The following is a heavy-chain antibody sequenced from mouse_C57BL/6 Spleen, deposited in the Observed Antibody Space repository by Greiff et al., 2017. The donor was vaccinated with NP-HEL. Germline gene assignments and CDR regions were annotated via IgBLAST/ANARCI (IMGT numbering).Heavy chain of an antibody. D-gene: IGHD1-1*01. J-gene: IGHJ4*01. V-gene: IGHV2-6*03. CDR2: IWSDGST. CDR3: DSYGSSSYAMDY. CDR1: GFSLTSYG. Sequence: QVQLKESGPGLVAPSQSLSITCTVSGFSLTSYGVHWVRQPPGKGLEWLVVIWSDGSTTYNSALKSRLSISKDNSKSQVFLKMNSLQTDDTAMYYCDSYGSSSYAMDYWGQGTSVTVSS.